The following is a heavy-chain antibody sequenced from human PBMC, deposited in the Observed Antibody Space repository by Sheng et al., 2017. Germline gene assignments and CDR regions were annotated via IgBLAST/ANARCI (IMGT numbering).Heavy chain of an antibody. Sequence: QVQLVESGGGVVQPGRSLRLSCAASGFTFSSYAMHWVRQAPGKGLEWVAVISYDGSNKYYADSVKGRFTISRDNSKNTLYLQMNSLRAEDTAVYYCARSSGWYFWAATFDYWGQGTLVTVSS. J-gene: IGHJ4*02. D-gene: IGHD6-19*01. CDR1: GFTFSSYA. V-gene: IGHV3-30*04. CDR2: ISYDGSNK. CDR3: ARSSGWYFWAATFDY.